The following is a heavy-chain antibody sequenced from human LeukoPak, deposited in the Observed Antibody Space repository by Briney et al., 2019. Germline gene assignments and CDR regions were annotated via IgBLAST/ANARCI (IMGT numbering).Heavy chain of an antibody. CDR1: GFTFSSYG. J-gene: IGHJ4*02. CDR2: IRYDGSNK. V-gene: IGHV3-30*02. Sequence: TGGSLRLSCAASGFTFSSYGMHWVRQAPGKGLEWVTFIRYDGSNKYYADSVKGRFTISRDNSKNTLYLQMNSLRAEDTAVYYCARDLAAAGPHFDYWGQGTLVTVSS. D-gene: IGHD6-13*01. CDR3: ARDLAAAGPHFDY.